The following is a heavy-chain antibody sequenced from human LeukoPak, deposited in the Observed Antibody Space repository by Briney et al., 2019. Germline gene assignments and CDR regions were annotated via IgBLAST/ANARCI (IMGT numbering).Heavy chain of an antibody. D-gene: IGHD3-10*01. CDR2: IYHSGST. CDR3: ARLRS. J-gene: IGHJ4*02. CDR1: GYSISSGYY. Sequence: SETLSLTCTVSGYSISSGYYWGWIRQPPGKGLEWIGSIYHSGSTYYNPSLKSRVTISVDTSKNPFSLKLSSVTAADTAVYYCARLRSWGQGTLVTVSS. V-gene: IGHV4-38-2*02.